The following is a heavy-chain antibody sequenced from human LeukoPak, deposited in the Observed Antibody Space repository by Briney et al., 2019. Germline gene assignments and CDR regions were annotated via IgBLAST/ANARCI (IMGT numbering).Heavy chain of an antibody. Sequence: PSETLSLTCTVSGCSISSYYWSWIRQPPGKGLEWIGYIYYSGSTNYNPSLKSRVTISVDTSKNQFSLKLSSVTAADTAVYYCAREAGSFDYWGQGTLVTVSS. CDR1: GCSISSYY. CDR3: AREAGSFDY. V-gene: IGHV4-59*01. J-gene: IGHJ4*02. D-gene: IGHD3-10*01. CDR2: IYYSGST.